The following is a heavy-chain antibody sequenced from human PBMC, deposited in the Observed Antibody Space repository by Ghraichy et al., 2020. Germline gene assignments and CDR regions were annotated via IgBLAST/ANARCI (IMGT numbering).Heavy chain of an antibody. CDR1: GFTFSRYW. D-gene: IGHD6-13*01. V-gene: IGHV3-7*01. CDR3: ARAGVAAAHDYYYYMDV. Sequence: GESLNISCAASGFTFSRYWMSWVRQAPGKGLEWVANIKQDGSEKYYVDSVKGRFTISRDNAKNSLYLQMNSLRAEDTAVYYCARAGVAAAHDYYYYMDVWGKGTTVTVSS. CDR2: IKQDGSEK. J-gene: IGHJ6*03.